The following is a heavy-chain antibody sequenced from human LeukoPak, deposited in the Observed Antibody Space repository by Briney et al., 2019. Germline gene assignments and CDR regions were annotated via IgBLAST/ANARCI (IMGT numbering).Heavy chain of an antibody. CDR3: ARHVRVTVTTRRAFDI. D-gene: IGHD4-17*01. J-gene: IGHJ3*02. CDR1: GGSISSYY. V-gene: IGHV4-59*08. Sequence: SETLSLTCTVSGGSISSYYWSWIRQPPGKGLEWIGYIYYSGSTNYNPSLKSRVTISVDTSKNQFSLKLSSVTAADTAVYYCARHVRVTVTTRRAFDIWGQGTMVTVSS. CDR2: IYYSGST.